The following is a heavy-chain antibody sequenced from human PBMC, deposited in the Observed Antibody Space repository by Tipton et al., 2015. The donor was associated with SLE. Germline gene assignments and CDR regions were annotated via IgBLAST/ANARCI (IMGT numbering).Heavy chain of an antibody. J-gene: IGHJ4*02. V-gene: IGHV4-34*01. CDR1: GGSLDSYY. D-gene: IGHD2-2*01. CDR3: ARPVYCSSTFCTGPLHY. Sequence: TLSLTCAVYGGSLDSYYWAWVRQAPGKGLEWIGEVDRIGRTTYNPSLKSRLIISIDTSKNQFSLKLTSVTAADTAVYYCARPVYCSSTFCTGPLHYWGQGTLVTVPS. CDR2: VDRIGRT.